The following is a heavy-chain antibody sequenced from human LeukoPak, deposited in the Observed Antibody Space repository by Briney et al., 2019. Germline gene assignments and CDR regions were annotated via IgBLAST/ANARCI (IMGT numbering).Heavy chain of an antibody. CDR1: GGTFSSYA. Sequence: SVKVSCKASGGTFSSYAISWVRQAPGQGLEWMGRIIPILGIANYAQKFQGRVTITADKSTSTAYMELSSLRSEDTAVYYCASNPYETFYSMDVWGQGTTVTVSS. J-gene: IGHJ6*02. V-gene: IGHV1-69*04. CDR2: IIPILGIA. D-gene: IGHD2-15*01. CDR3: ASNPYETFYSMDV.